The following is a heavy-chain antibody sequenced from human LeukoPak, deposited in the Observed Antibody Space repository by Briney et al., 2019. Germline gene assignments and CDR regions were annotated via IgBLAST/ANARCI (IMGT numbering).Heavy chain of an antibody. CDR3: ARFRAATTRFDY. Sequence: GGSLRLSCAASGFTFRNYAMHWVRQAPGRGLEWAAVVSFDGNTTFYSDSVKGRFAISRDNSKNTLYLEMNSLRPEDTAVYYCARFRAATTRFDYWGQGTLVTVSS. CDR2: VSFDGNTT. J-gene: IGHJ4*02. CDR1: GFTFRNYA. D-gene: IGHD1/OR15-1a*01. V-gene: IGHV3-30*09.